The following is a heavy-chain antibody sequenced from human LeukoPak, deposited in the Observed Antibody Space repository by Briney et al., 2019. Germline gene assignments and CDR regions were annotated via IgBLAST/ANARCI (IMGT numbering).Heavy chain of an antibody. D-gene: IGHD2-2*01. CDR3: ARVRFVVVPAARYNWFDP. CDR2: IIPIFGTA. Sequence: SVKVSYKASGGTFSSYAISWVRQAPGQGLEWMGGIIPIFGTANYAQKFQGRVTITTDESTSTAYMELSSLRSEDTAVYYCARVRFVVVPAARYNWFDPWGQGTLVTVSS. CDR1: GGTFSSYA. J-gene: IGHJ5*02. V-gene: IGHV1-69*05.